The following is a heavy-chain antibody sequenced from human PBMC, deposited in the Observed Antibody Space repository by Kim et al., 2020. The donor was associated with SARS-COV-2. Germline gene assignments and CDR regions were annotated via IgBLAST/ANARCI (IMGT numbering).Heavy chain of an antibody. CDR3: ARAVSYLYCSGDCYPNYYYFFRMEV. Sequence: SETLSLTCTVSGGSISSYYWSWIRQPPGKGLEWIGYIYYSGSTNYNPSLKSRVTISVDTSKNQFSLKLSSVTAADTAVYYCARAVSYLYCSGDCYPNYYYFFRMEVWGKGTTVTLSS. CDR1: GGSISSYY. D-gene: IGHD2-21*01. J-gene: IGHJ6*01. CDR2: IYYSGST. V-gene: IGHV4-59*01.